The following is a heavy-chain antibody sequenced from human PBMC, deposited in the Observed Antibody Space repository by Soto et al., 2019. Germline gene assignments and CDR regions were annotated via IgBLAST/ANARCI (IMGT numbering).Heavy chain of an antibody. CDR1: GGSFSGYY. V-gene: IGHV4-34*01. D-gene: IGHD6-13*01. Sequence: PSETLSLTYAVYGGSFSGYYWSWIRQTPGKGLEWIGEINHSGSTNYNPSLKSRVTISVDTSKNQFSLKLSCVTAADTAVYYCARGGGLAAASLPTFDYWGQGTLVTVSS. CDR3: ARGGGLAAASLPTFDY. J-gene: IGHJ4*02. CDR2: INHSGST.